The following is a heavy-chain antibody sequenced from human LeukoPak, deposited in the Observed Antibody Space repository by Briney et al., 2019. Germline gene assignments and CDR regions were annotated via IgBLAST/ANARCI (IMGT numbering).Heavy chain of an antibody. J-gene: IGHJ4*02. D-gene: IGHD2-15*01. V-gene: IGHV4-30-4*01. CDR2: IYYSGST. CDR1: GGSISSGDYY. CDR3: ARGLPTSHFDY. Sequence: SQTLSLTCTVSGGSISSGDYYWSWIRQPLGKGLEWIGYIYYSGSTYYNPSLKSRVTISVDTSKNQFSLKLSSVTAADTAVYYCARGLPTSHFDYWGQGTLVTVSS.